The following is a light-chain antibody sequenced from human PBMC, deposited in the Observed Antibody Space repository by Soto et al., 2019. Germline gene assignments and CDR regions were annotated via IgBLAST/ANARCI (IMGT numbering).Light chain of an antibody. J-gene: IGKJ1*01. CDR1: QSVGGD. CDR2: DAS. V-gene: IGKV3-20*01. CDR3: QQYGSSGT. Sequence: EIVLTQSPGTLSVSPGERATLSCRASQSVGGDLAWYQQKPGQAPRLVIYDASNRATGIPDRFSGSGSGTDFTLTISRLEPEDFAVYYCQQYGSSGTFGQGTKVDIK.